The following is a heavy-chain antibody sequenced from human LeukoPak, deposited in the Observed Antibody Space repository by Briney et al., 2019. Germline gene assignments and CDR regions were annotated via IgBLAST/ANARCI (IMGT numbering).Heavy chain of an antibody. CDR2: TYYRSKWHY. CDR1: GYSVSSKSAA. V-gene: IGHV6-1*01. D-gene: IGHD6-19*01. J-gene: IGHJ3*02. Sequence: SQTPSLTCAISGYSVSSKSAAWNWFRQSPSRGLDWLERTYYRSKWHYDYAVSVRSRITINPDTYKNQFSLQLNSVTPKDTDVYYCENIGVPGYDAFDIWGQGKMVTVSS. CDR3: ENIGVPGYDAFDI.